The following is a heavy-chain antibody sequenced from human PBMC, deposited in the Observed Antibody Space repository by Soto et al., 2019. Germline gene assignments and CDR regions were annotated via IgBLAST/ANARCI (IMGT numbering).Heavy chain of an antibody. CDR1: GFRFSDYS. Sequence: GGSLRLSCAASGFRFSDYSMNWVRQAPGRGLEWVSYISSSSFTIHYADSVEGRFAISRDNAKNSLYLQMNSLRAEDTAVYYCVFDYNDFWTGHIVFWGPGVLVTVFS. CDR3: VFDYNDFWTGHIVF. CDR2: ISSSSFTI. D-gene: IGHD3-3*01. J-gene: IGHJ4*02. V-gene: IGHV3-48*01.